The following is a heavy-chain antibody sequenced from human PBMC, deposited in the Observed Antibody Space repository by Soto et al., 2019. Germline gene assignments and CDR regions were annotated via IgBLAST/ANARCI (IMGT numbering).Heavy chain of an antibody. CDR3: ARDVVRSTGGDS. CDR2: IIPIFGKT. J-gene: IGHJ4*02. CDR1: GGAFSTSS. V-gene: IGHV1-69*13. D-gene: IGHD7-27*01. Sequence: SVKVSFKASGGAFSTSSFVWVRQGPGQGLEWMGGIIPIFGKTNVAPKFRDRITFTADESTRTAYMELSSLRSEDTAIYYCARDVVRSTGGDSWGQGTLVTVSS.